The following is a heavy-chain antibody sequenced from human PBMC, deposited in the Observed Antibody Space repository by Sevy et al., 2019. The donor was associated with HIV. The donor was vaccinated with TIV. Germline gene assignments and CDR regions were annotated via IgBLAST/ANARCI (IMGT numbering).Heavy chain of an antibody. Sequence: SQTLSLTGAISGDSVSSNSAAWDWIGQSPSRGLEWLGRTYYRSKWYNDYAVSVKGRITINPDTSKNQLSLQLNSVTPEDTAVYYCAKLTGSYADWGQGTLVTVSS. D-gene: IGHD3-16*01. CDR1: GDSVSSNSAA. CDR2: TYYRSKWYN. CDR3: AKLTGSYAD. V-gene: IGHV6-1*01. J-gene: IGHJ4*02.